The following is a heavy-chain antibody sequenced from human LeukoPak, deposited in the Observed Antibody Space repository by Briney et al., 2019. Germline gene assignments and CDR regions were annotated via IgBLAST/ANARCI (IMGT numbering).Heavy chain of an antibody. J-gene: IGHJ5*02. CDR3: TGLAAGRWFDP. V-gene: IGHV4-59*08. D-gene: IGHD6-13*01. CDR1: GGSISSYD. CDR2: IYFSGST. Sequence: SETLSLTWTVSGGSISSYDSSWIRKHPGKGLKWIGYIYFSGSTNYNPSHKSRVTIAVHTSKNQFSLKLNSVTTADAAVYYCTGLAAGRWFDPWGQGTLVTVSS.